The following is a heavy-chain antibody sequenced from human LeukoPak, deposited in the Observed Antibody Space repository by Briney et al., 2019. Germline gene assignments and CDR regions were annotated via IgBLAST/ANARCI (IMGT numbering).Heavy chain of an antibody. CDR2: ISGSGGST. D-gene: IGHD6-19*01. V-gene: IGHV3-23*01. Sequence: GGSLRLSRAASGFTFSSYAMSWVRQAPGKGLEWVSAISGSGGSTYYADSVKGRFTISRDNSKNTLYLQMNSLRAEDTAVYYCAKDRVAVAGTVSPLFDYWGQGTLVTVSS. CDR3: AKDRVAVAGTVSPLFDY. J-gene: IGHJ4*02. CDR1: GFTFSSYA.